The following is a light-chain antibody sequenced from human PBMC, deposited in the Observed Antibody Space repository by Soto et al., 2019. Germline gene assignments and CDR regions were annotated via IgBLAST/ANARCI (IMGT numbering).Light chain of an antibody. Sequence: QSVLTQPPSVSGAPGQRVTISCTGSSSNIGAGYDVHWYQQRPGTAPKLLIYGNKNRPSGLPERFSGSKSGTSASLAITGLQAEDEADYYCQSYDSSLSVSYVIGTGSKVTGL. V-gene: IGLV1-40*01. CDR1: SSNIGAGYD. CDR2: GNK. J-gene: IGLJ1*01. CDR3: QSYDSSLSVSYV.